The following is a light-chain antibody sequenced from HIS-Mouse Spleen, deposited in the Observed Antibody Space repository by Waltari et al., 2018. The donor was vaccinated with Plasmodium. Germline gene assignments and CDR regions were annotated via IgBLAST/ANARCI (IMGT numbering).Light chain of an antibody. CDR2: DAS. CDR3: QQRSNWPRVLT. J-gene: IGKJ4*01. CDR1: QSVSSY. Sequence: EIVLPQSPPTLSLSPGERATLSCRASQSVSSYLAWYQQKPGQAPRLLIYDASNRATGIPARFSGSGSGTDFTLTISSLEPEDFAVYYCQQRSNWPRVLTFGGGTKVEIK. V-gene: IGKV3-11*01.